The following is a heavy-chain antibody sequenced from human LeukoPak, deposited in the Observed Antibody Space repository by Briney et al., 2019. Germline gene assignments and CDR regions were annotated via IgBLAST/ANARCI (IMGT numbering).Heavy chain of an antibody. D-gene: IGHD3-22*01. CDR3: ARDVTMIVVAIDY. CDR1: GFTFSSYS. Sequence: GGSLRLSCAASGFTFSSYSMNWVRQAPGKGLEWVSSISSSSSYIYYADSVKGRFTISRDNAKSSLYLQMNSLRAEDTAVYYCARDVTMIVVAIDYWGQGTLVTVSS. V-gene: IGHV3-21*01. CDR2: ISSSSSYI. J-gene: IGHJ4*02.